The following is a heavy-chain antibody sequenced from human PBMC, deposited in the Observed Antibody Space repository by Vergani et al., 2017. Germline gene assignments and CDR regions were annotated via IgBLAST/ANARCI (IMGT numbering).Heavy chain of an antibody. CDR2: ISYDGSNK. CDR1: GFTFSSYA. D-gene: IGHD2-2*01. V-gene: IGHV3-30-3*01. J-gene: IGHJ2*01. Sequence: QVQLVESGGGVVQPGRSLRLSCAASGFTFSSYAMHWVRKAPGKGLEWVAVISYDGSNKYYADSVKGRFTISRDNAKNSLYLQMNSLRAEDTAVYYCARDPAVPGWYFDLWGRGTLVTVSS. CDR3: ARDPAVPGWYFDL.